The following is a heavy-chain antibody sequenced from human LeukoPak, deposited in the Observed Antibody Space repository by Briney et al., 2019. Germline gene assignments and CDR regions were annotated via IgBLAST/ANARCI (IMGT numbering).Heavy chain of an antibody. V-gene: IGHV3-11*01. J-gene: IGHJ5*02. Sequence: PGGSLRLSCAASGFTFRDYYMSWIRQAPGKGLEWVSYISSSGSTIYYADSVKGRFTISRDNAKNSLYLQMNSLRAEDTAVYYCARDLYSSSSGWFDPWGQGTLVTVSS. CDR2: ISSSGSTI. CDR1: GFTFRDYY. D-gene: IGHD6-6*01. CDR3: ARDLYSSSSGWFDP.